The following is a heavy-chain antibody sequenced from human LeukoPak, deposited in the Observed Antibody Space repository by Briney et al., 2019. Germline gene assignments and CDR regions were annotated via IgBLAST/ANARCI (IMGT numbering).Heavy chain of an antibody. CDR2: IYYSGSI. CDR1: GASISSYY. D-gene: IGHD5-24*01. J-gene: IGHJ4*02. Sequence: SETLSLTCTVSGASISSYYWNWIRQPPGKGLEWIGYIYYSGSINYNPSLKSRVTISVDTSKNQFSLKLSSVTTADTAVYYCASGRGAGSNYYFDYWGQGTLVTVSS. CDR3: ASGRGAGSNYYFDY. V-gene: IGHV4-59*01.